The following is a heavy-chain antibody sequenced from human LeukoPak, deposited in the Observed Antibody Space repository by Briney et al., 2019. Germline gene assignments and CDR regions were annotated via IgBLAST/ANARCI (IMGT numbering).Heavy chain of an antibody. Sequence: GGSLRLSCAASGFTFSSYWMHWVRQAPGKGLVWVSRINSDGSSTSYADSVEGRFTISRDNAKNTLYLQMNSLRAEDTAVYYCARGVYYYDSSGYSNGNDYWGQGTLVTVSS. CDR2: INSDGSST. J-gene: IGHJ4*02. CDR3: ARGVYYYDSSGYSNGNDY. CDR1: GFTFSSYW. V-gene: IGHV3-74*01. D-gene: IGHD3-22*01.